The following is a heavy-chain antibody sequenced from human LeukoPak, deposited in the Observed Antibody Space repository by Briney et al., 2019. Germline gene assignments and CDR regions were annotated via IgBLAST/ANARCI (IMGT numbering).Heavy chain of an antibody. J-gene: IGHJ6*02. CDR3: ARTEIAVAGTGGDYYYYYGMDV. Sequence: GASVKVSCKASGYTFTSYGISWVRQAPGQGLEWMGCISADNGDTNYAPNLLGRVTMTTDTSTSTAYMELRSLRSDDSAVYYCARTEIAVAGTGGDYYYYYGMDVWGQGTTVTVSS. CDR1: GYTFTSYG. CDR2: ISADNGDT. V-gene: IGHV1-18*01. D-gene: IGHD6-13*01.